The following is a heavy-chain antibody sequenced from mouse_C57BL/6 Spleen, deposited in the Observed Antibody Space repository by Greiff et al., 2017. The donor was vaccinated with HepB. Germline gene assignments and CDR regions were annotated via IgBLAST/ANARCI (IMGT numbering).Heavy chain of an antibody. V-gene: IGHV1-4*01. CDR1: GYTFPSYT. CDR3: ARGLDCYSYYAMDY. Sequence: QVQLKESGAELARPGTSVKMSCKASGYTFPSYTMHWVKQRPGQGLEWIGYINPSSGYTKYNQKFKDKATLTADKSSSTAYMQLSSLTSEDSAVYYCARGLDCYSYYAMDYWGQGTSVTVSS. J-gene: IGHJ4*01. D-gene: IGHD2-3*01. CDR2: INPSSGYT.